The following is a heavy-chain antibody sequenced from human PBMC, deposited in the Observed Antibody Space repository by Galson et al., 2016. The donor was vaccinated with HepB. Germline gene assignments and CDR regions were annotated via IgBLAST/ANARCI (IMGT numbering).Heavy chain of an antibody. D-gene: IGHD2-15*01. CDR1: GASFSGYY. J-gene: IGHJ3*02. Sequence: ETLSLTCAVYGASFSGYYWSWIRQPPGKGLEWIGEINYSGSTNYNPSLKSRVTISVDTSKNQFSLKLSSVTAADTAVYYCARGRLRWGVIAAATPKVHAFDIWGQGTMVTVSS. CDR2: INYSGST. CDR3: ARGRLRWGVIAAATPKVHAFDI. V-gene: IGHV4-34*01.